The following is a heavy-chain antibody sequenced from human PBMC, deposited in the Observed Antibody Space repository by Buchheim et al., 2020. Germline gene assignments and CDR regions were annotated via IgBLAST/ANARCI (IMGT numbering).Heavy chain of an antibody. CDR3: ARDEDYGGNSNFDC. CDR2: IKVDGSSI. Sequence: EVQLVESGGGLVQPGGSLRLSCAAPGFTFSSYWMHWVRQAPGKGLEWVSRIKVDGSSIIYGDSVKGRFTITRDNAKTKLFLQMNSLRAEDTAVYYCARDEDYGGNSNFDCGGQGTL. D-gene: IGHD4-23*01. J-gene: IGHJ4*02. V-gene: IGHV3-74*01. CDR1: GFTFSSYW.